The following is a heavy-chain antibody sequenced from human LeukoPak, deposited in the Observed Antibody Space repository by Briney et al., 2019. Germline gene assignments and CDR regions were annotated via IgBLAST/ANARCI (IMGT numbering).Heavy chain of an antibody. V-gene: IGHV3-7*01. CDR1: GLTFINYW. Sequence: GGSLRLSCVGSGLTFINYWMTWVRQVPGKALEWVANINRDGSGKYYLPSVRGRFTISKDDAKDSLYLQMDSLRPEDTAIYYCARVEYSGNGNLYWGQGTLVTVSS. D-gene: IGHD1-26*01. CDR3: ARVEYSGNGNLY. CDR2: INRDGSGK. J-gene: IGHJ4*02.